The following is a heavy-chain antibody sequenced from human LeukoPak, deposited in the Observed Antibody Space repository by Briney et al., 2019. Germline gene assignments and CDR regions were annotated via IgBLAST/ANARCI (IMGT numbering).Heavy chain of an antibody. CDR2: IYYSGST. J-gene: IGHJ4*02. CDR1: GGSISSYY. D-gene: IGHD2-15*01. Sequence: SETLSLTCTVSGGSISSYYWSWIRQPPGKGLEWIGYIYYSGSTNYNPSLKSRVTISVDTSKNQFSLKLSSVTVADTAIYYRARGRCSGGSCSSYYFDYWGQGTLVTVSS. V-gene: IGHV4-59*01. CDR3: ARGRCSGGSCSSYYFDY.